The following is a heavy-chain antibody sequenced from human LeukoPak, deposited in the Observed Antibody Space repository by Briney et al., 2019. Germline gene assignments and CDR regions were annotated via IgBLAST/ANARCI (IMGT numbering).Heavy chain of an antibody. CDR1: GFTFRSYG. Sequence: PGGSLRLSRAASGFTFRSYGMHWVRQAPGKGLEWVAVISYDGSNKYYADSVKGRFTISRDNSKNTLYLQMHSLRAEDTAVYYCAKDPSSADGRPLDYWGQGTLVTVSS. CDR3: AKDPSSADGRPLDY. J-gene: IGHJ4*02. D-gene: IGHD6-6*01. V-gene: IGHV3-30*18. CDR2: ISYDGSNK.